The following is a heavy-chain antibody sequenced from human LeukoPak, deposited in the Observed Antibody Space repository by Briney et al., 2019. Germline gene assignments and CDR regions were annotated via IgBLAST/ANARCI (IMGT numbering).Heavy chain of an antibody. J-gene: IGHJ4*02. V-gene: IGHV1-69*06. CDR1: GGTFSSYA. Sequence: ASVKVSCKASGGTFSSYAISWVRQAPGQGLEWMGGIIPIFGTANYAQKFQGRDTITADKSTSTAYMELSSLRSEDAAVYYCARDCSGGSCYSDYWGQGTLVTVSS. CDR3: ARDCSGGSCYSDY. CDR2: IIPIFGTA. D-gene: IGHD2-15*01.